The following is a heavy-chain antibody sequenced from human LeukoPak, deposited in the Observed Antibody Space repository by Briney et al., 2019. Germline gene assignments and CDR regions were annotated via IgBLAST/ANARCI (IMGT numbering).Heavy chain of an antibody. Sequence: PGRSQRLSCAASGFTFSSYAMHWVRQAPGKGLEWVAVISYDGSNKYYADSVKGRFTISRDNSKNTLYLQMNSLRAEDTAVYYCAKDGLAATVYWGQGTLVTVSS. J-gene: IGHJ4*02. D-gene: IGHD2-15*01. CDR2: ISYDGSNK. CDR3: AKDGLAATVY. V-gene: IGHV3-30-3*01. CDR1: GFTFSSYA.